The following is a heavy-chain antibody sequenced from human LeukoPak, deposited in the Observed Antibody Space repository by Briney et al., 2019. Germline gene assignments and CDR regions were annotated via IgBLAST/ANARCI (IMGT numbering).Heavy chain of an antibody. Sequence: KPSETLSLTCAVYGGSFSGYYWSWIRQPPGKGLEWIGEINHSGSTNYNPSLKSRVTISVDTSKNQFSLKLSSVTAADTAVYYCARQKLRYFDWLLRGYYFDYWGQGTLVTVSS. CDR1: GGSFSGYY. CDR3: ARQKLRYFDWLLRGYYFDY. D-gene: IGHD3-9*01. CDR2: INHSGST. J-gene: IGHJ4*02. V-gene: IGHV4-34*01.